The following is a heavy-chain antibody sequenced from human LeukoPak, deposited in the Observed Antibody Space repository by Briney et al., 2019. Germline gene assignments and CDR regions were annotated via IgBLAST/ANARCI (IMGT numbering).Heavy chain of an antibody. V-gene: IGHV3-23*01. CDR3: AKDREWDPLGIYDD. CDR2: IIGGGGST. D-gene: IGHD7-27*01. J-gene: IGHJ4*02. CDR1: GFTLSSYA. Sequence: GGCLRLSCAASGFTLSSYAMSWVRQAPGEGLEWGSAIIGGGGSTYYADSVKGRFTISRDNSKDTLYLQMNSQRAEDTAVYYCAKDREWDPLGIYDDWGQGTLVTVSS.